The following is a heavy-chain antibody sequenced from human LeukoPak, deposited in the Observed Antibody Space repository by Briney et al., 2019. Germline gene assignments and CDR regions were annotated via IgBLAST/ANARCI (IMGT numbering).Heavy chain of an antibody. V-gene: IGHV1-2*02. Sequence: ASVKVSCKASGYTFTGYYMHWVRQAPGQGLEWMGWIYPNSGGTNYAQKFQGRVTMTRDTSISTAYMELSRLRSDDTAVYYCARCIAAAGSWFDPWGQGTLVTVSS. CDR2: IYPNSGGT. CDR1: GYTFTGYY. CDR3: ARCIAAAGSWFDP. D-gene: IGHD6-13*01. J-gene: IGHJ5*02.